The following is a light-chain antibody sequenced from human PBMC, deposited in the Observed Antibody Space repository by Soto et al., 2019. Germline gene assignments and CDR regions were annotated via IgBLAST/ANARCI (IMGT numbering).Light chain of an antibody. J-gene: IGLJ1*01. CDR2: EVT. V-gene: IGLV2-14*01. CDR1: SSDVGGHNY. Sequence: QSVLTQPASVSGSPGQSITISCTGSSSDVGGHNYVSWYQQHPGKAPKLMIYEVTKRPSGVSNRFSGSKSGNTASLTISGLRAEDEADYYCSSYTFTSTLYVFGTGTKVTVL. CDR3: SSYTFTSTLYV.